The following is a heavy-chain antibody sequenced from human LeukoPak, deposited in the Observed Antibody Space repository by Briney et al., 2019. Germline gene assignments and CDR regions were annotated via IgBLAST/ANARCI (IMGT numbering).Heavy chain of an antibody. D-gene: IGHD2-15*01. CDR3: ARDRRFPDDILDV. Sequence: GGSPRLSCAASGFTFSTYAMSWVRQAPGKGLEWVSAITGSGGETWNADSVRGRFTISRDNSRNTVFLQMNNLRPEDTALYYCARDRRFPDDILDVWGQGTMVTVSS. J-gene: IGHJ3*01. CDR2: ITGSGGET. CDR1: GFTFSTYA. V-gene: IGHV3-23*01.